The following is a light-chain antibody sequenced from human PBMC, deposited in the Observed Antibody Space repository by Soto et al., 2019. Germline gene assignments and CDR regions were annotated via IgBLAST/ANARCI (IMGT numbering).Light chain of an antibody. CDR1: QSVSSS. V-gene: IGKV3-15*01. J-gene: IGKJ1*01. CDR3: QQYNNWPPWT. Sequence: EIVMTQSPATLSVSPGDRATLSCRASQSVSSSLAWYQQIPGQAPRLLIYDASTRATGIPARFGGSGSGTEFTLTISSLQSEDFAVYYCQQYNNWPPWTFGQGTKVEIK. CDR2: DAS.